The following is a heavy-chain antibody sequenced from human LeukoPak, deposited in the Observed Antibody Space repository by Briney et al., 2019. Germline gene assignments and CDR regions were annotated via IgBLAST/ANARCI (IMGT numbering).Heavy chain of an antibody. V-gene: IGHV3-23*01. CDR2: ISGSGGST. CDR1: GFTFSSYA. D-gene: IGHD3-10*01. CDR3: AKDSVLAATMVRGVYDY. J-gene: IGHJ4*02. Sequence: SGGSLRLSCAASGFTFSSYAISWVRQAPGKGLEWVSAISGSGGSTYYADSVKGRFTISRDNSKNTLYLQMNSLRAEDTAVYYCAKDSVLAATMVRGVYDYWGQGTLVTVSS.